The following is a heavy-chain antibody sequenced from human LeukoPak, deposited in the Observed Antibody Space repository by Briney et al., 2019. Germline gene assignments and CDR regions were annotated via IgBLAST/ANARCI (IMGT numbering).Heavy chain of an antibody. CDR2: MNPKSGNT. CDR3: ARVDGSADY. CDR1: GYTFTRYD. D-gene: IGHD3-22*01. V-gene: IGHV1-8*03. J-gene: IGHJ4*02. Sequence: GASVKVSCKASGYTFTRYDINWVRQATGQGLEWMGWMNPKSGNTGHAQKFQGRVTITRDTSISTVYMELSSLSSEDTAVYFCARVDGSADYWGQGTLVTVSS.